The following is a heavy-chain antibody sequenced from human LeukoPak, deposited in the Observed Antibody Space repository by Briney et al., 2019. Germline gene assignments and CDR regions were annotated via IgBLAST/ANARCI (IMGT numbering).Heavy chain of an antibody. CDR2: IYYSGST. CDR1: GGSISSSSYY. CDR3: ARVWGWGVPYYFDY. J-gene: IGHJ4*02. Sequence: SETLSLTCTVSGGSISSSSYYWGWIRQPPGKGLEWIGSIYYSGSTYYNPSLKSRVTISVDTSKNQFSLKLSSVTAADTAVYYCARVWGWGVPYYFDYRGQGTLVTVSS. D-gene: IGHD3-16*01. V-gene: IGHV4-39*07.